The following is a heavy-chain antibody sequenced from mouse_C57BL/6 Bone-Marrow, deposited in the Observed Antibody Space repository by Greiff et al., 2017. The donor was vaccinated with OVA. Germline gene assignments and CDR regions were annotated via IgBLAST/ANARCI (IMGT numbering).Heavy chain of an antibody. CDR3: ARSGVFKITPYYYAMDY. CDR1: GYTFPSYG. D-gene: IGHD2-4*01. V-gene: IGHV1-81*01. Sequence: QVQLQQSGAELARPGASVQLSCKASGYTFPSYGISWVKQRPGQGLEWIGEIYPSSGNTDYNEKFHVKATMTADKSSSTAYMELRILTAEDSAVYFWARSGVFKITPYYYAMDYWGQGASVTVSS. J-gene: IGHJ4*01. CDR2: IYPSSGNT.